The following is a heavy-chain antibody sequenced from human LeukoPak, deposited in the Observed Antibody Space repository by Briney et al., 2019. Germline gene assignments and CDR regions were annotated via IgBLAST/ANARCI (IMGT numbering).Heavy chain of an antibody. J-gene: IGHJ4*02. CDR3: ARERPNRIAVAGGDY. D-gene: IGHD6-19*01. V-gene: IGHV1-18*01. Sequence: ASVKVSCKASGYTFTSYGISWVRQAPGQGLEWMGWISAYNGNTNYAQKLQGRVTMTTDTSTSTAYMELRSLRSDDTAVYYCARERPNRIAVAGGDYWGQGTLVTVSS. CDR1: GYTFTSYG. CDR2: ISAYNGNT.